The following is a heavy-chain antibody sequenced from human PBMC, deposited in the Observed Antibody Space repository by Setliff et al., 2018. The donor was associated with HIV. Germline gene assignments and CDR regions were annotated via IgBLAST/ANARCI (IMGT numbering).Heavy chain of an antibody. CDR3: ARTDHTSSSDF. CDR1: GGSISSHY. D-gene: IGHD6-6*01. V-gene: IGHV4-59*11. J-gene: IGHJ4*02. CDR2: IYYSGSP. Sequence: SETLSLTCTVSGGSISSHYWTWIQQPPGKELERIGSIYYSGSPNYNPSLKSRVTMSVDTSKNQFSLKLTSVTAADTAVYFCARTDHTSSSDFWGQGTLVTVPQ.